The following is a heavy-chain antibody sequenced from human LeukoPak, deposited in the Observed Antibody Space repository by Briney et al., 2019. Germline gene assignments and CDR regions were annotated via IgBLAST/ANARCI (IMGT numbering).Heavy chain of an antibody. CDR2: ISYDGSNK. J-gene: IGHJ5*02. V-gene: IGHV3-30-3*01. CDR1: GFTFSSYA. D-gene: IGHD2-2*01. CDR3: ARDALPAAEISWFDP. Sequence: PGGSLRLSCAASGFTFSSYAMHWVHQAPGKGLEWVAVISYDGSNKYYADSVKGRFTISRDNSKNTLYLQMNSLRAEDTAVYYCARDALPAAEISWFDPWGQGTLVTVSS.